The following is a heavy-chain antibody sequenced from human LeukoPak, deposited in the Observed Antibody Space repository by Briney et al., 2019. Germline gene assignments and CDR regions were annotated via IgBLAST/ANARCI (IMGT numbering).Heavy chain of an antibody. D-gene: IGHD3-3*01. Sequence: PGGSLRLSCAASGFTFSSYGMHWVRQAPGKGLEWVAFIRYDGSNKYYADSVKGRFTISRDNSKNTLYLQMNSLRAEDTAVYYCAKEYYDFWSGYYTGNFDYWGQGTLVTVSS. V-gene: IGHV3-30*02. CDR3: AKEYYDFWSGYYTGNFDY. CDR2: IRYDGSNK. J-gene: IGHJ4*02. CDR1: GFTFSSYG.